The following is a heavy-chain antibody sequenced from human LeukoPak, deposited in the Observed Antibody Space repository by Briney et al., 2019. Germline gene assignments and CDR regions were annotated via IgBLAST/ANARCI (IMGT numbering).Heavy chain of an antibody. D-gene: IGHD3-10*01. CDR2: IYYSGST. V-gene: IGHV4-59*01. CDR1: GGSISSYY. J-gene: IGHJ4*02. CDR3: ARSVGEKTPFDY. Sequence: SETLPLTCTVSGGSISSYYWSWIRQPPGKGLEWIGYIYYSGSTNYNPSLKSRVTISVDTSKNQFSLKLSSVSAADTAVYYCARSVGEKTPFDYWGQGTLVTVSS.